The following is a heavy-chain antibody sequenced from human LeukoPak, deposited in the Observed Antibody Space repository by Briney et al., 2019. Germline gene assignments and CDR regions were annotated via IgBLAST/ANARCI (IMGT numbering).Heavy chain of an antibody. CDR1: GFTFGKNW. V-gene: IGHV3-7*03. CDR2: IKLDGSEK. D-gene: IGHD3-3*01. Sequence: GGSLRLSCVASGFTFGKNWMSWVRQAPGKGLEWVANIKLDGSEKNYVDSVKGRFTISRDNTKNSLYLQMNSLRVEDTAVFYCARDQYDTWSRRGNFDSWGQGTLVIVSS. J-gene: IGHJ4*02. CDR3: ARDQYDTWSRRGNFDS.